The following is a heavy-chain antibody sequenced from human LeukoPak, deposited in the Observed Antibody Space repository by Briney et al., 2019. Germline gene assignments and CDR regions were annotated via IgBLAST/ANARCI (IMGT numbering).Heavy chain of an antibody. CDR2: IYYSGST. V-gene: IGHV4-39*07. J-gene: IGHJ4*02. CDR1: GGSISSSSYY. D-gene: IGHD3-22*01. Sequence: SSETLSLTCTVSGGSISSSSYYWGWIRQPPGKGLEWIGSIYYSGSTHYNPSLKSRVTISVDTSKNQFSLKLSSVTAADTAVYYCARLAIVSFDYWGQGTLVTVSS. CDR3: ARLAIVSFDY.